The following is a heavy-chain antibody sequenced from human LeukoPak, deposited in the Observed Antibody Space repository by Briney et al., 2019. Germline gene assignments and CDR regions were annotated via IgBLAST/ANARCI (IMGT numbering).Heavy chain of an antibody. CDR1: GFTFSSYA. V-gene: IGHV3-23*01. CDR3: AKESSIADWSPMGY. CDR2: ISGSGGST. D-gene: IGHD6-6*01. J-gene: IGHJ4*02. Sequence: GGSLRLSCAASGFTFSSYAMSWVRQAPGKGLEWVSAISGSGGSTYYADSVKGRFTISRDTSKNTLYLQMTSLRAEDTAVYYCAKESSIADWSPMGYWGQGTLVTVSS.